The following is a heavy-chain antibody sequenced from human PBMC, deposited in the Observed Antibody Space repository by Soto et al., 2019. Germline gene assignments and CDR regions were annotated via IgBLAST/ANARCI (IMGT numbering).Heavy chain of an antibody. D-gene: IGHD2-15*01. J-gene: IGHJ5*02. CDR1: GSTFTSYG. V-gene: IGHV1-18*01. CDR2: VSAYNGNT. CDR3: AREEGDPYCSGGSCYSDWFDP. Sequence: GASVKVSCKASGSTFTSYGISWVRQAPGQGLEWLGWVSAYNGNTNYAQKLQGRVTMTTDTSTSTAYMELRSLRSDDTAVYYCAREEGDPYCSGGSCYSDWFDPWGQGTLVTVSS.